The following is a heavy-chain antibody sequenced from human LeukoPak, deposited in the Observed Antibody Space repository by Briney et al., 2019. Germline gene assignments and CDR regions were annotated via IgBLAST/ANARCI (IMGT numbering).Heavy chain of an antibody. J-gene: IGHJ3*02. CDR1: GFTVSSNY. CDR3: ARDTRNIDWTLGTFDI. Sequence: GGSLRLSCAASGFTVSSNYMSWVRQAPGKGLEWVSVICSDGRTYYADSVKGRFTISRDNSKNTVYLQMNSLRAEDTGVYYCARDTRNIDWTLGTFDIWGQGTMVTVSS. D-gene: IGHD3-9*01. CDR2: ICSDGRT. V-gene: IGHV3-53*01.